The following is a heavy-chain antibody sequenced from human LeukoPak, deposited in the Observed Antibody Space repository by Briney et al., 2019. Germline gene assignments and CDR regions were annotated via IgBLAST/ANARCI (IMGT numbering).Heavy chain of an antibody. CDR1: GYTFTGYY. V-gene: IGHV1-2*02. D-gene: IGHD6-19*01. CDR3: AKEGQWLALNYYYGVDV. CDR2: IYPYSGDT. J-gene: IGHJ6*02. Sequence: ASVTVSCKASGYTFTGYYIHWVRQAPGQGLEWMGWIYPYSGDTNYAQNFQGRVTMTRDTSISTAYMELSSLKSDDTAVYYCAKEGQWLALNYYYGVDVWGRGTTVTVSS.